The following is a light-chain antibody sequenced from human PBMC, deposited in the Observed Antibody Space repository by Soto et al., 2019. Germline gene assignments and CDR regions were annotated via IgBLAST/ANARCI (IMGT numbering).Light chain of an antibody. Sequence: EIVLTQSPGTLSLSPGERATVACRASQSVSSSHLAWYQQKPGQAPRLLIYGASSRATDIPDRFSGSGSGTSLNFTISRLEPEDFAVYYCQLYGGSPLYIFGEGKNVEIK. CDR3: QLYGGSPLYI. V-gene: IGKV3-20*01. J-gene: IGKJ2*01. CDR2: GAS. CDR1: QSVSSSH.